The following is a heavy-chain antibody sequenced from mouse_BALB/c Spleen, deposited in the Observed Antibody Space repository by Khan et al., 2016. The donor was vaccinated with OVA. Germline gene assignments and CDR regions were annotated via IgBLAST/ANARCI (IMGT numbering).Heavy chain of an antibody. Sequence: QVQLKQSGAELAKPGASVKMSCKASGYTFTTYWMHWVKQRPGQGLEWIGYINPTSGYTDYNEKFKDRATLYADKSSSTAYMQLSSRTSEDSAVNYCTRDRIDYWGQGTTLTVSS. CDR1: GYTFTTYW. CDR3: TRDRIDY. CDR2: INPTSGYT. V-gene: IGHV1-7*01. J-gene: IGHJ2*01.